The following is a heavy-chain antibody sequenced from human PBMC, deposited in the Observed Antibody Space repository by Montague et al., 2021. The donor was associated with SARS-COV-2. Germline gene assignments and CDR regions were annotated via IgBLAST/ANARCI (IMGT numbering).Heavy chain of an antibody. CDR3: ATRSTLWFGED. CDR2: INHTDST. V-gene: IGHV4-34*01. CDR1: GGSFSTYS. D-gene: IGHD3-10*01. Sequence: SETLSLTCSVYGGSFSTYSWFWVRHPPGAGLGLVCKINHTDSTSYNPSLKLRITVSIDSSNNRVSLTLTSMTAADTAVYYCATRSTLWFGEDWGQGTLVTVSS. J-gene: IGHJ4*02.